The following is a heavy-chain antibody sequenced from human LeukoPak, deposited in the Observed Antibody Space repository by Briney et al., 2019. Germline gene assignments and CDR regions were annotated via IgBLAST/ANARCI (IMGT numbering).Heavy chain of an antibody. CDR2: ISSSGSTI. D-gene: IGHD3-9*01. V-gene: IGHV3-48*04. CDR3: ARESDDILTFDAFDI. CDR1: GFAFSSHS. Sequence: GGSLRLSCAASGFAFSSHSMNWVRQAPGKGLEWVSYISSSGSTIYYADSVKGRFTISRDNAKNSLYLQMNSLRAEDTAVYYCARESDDILTFDAFDIWGQGTMVTVSS. J-gene: IGHJ3*02.